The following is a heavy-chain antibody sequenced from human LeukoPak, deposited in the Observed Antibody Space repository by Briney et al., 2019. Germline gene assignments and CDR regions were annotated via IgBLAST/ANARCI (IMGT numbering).Heavy chain of an antibody. CDR3: VIGRWLPLPNY. Sequence: GASVTVSCTSSGYTFTSYYMYWVRQAPGQGLEWMGIINPSGGSTSYAQKFQGRVTMTRDTSTSTVYMELSSLRYDDTAVYDCVIGRWLPLPNYWGQGTLVTVSS. D-gene: IGHD5-24*01. CDR2: INPSGGST. V-gene: IGHV1-46*03. CDR1: GYTFTSYY. J-gene: IGHJ4*02.